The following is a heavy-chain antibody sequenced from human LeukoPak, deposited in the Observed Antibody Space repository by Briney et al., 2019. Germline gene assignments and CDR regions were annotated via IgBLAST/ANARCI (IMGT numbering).Heavy chain of an antibody. Sequence: GESLKISCKGSGYRFSSHWISWVRQMPGKGLEWMGRIDPTDSYTTYSPSFQGHVTISADKSISTAYLQCSSLKASDTAMYYCAGHSDIVAPFDSWGQGTLVTVSS. CDR2: IDPTDSYT. D-gene: IGHD5-12*01. J-gene: IGHJ4*02. CDR1: GYRFSSHW. V-gene: IGHV5-10-1*01. CDR3: AGHSDIVAPFDS.